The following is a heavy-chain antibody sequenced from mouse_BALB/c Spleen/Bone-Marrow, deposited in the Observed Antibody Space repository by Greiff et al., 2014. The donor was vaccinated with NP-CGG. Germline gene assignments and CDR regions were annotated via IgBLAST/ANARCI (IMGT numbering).Heavy chain of an antibody. V-gene: IGHV1S81*02. D-gene: IGHD1-1*01. CDR1: GYTFTNYY. CDR2: INPSNGGT. J-gene: IGHJ4*01. CDR3: SGHYYSTPYYAMDY. Sequence: VQLVESGAELVKPGASVKLSCKASGYTFTNYYIYWVKQRPGQGLEWIGGINPSNGGTKLNEKFKNKATLTIDKSSSTAYIQLSSLTSEDSAVYYCSGHYYSTPYYAMDYWGQGTSVTVSS.